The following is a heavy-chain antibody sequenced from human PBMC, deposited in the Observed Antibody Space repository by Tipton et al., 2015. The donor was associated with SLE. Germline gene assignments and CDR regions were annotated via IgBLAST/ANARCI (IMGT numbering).Heavy chain of an antibody. CDR2: LKTDDGYT. J-gene: IGHJ4*02. CDR1: GSGTSNC. V-gene: IGHV3-74*01. Sequence: SLRLSCVASGSGTSNCMHWVRQGPGKGLVWVSRLKTDDGYTSYADSVKGRFTISRDNAKNTLYLQMNSLRAEDTAVYYCIRYNNGWDWGQGTLVTVSS. CDR3: IRYNNGWD. D-gene: IGHD3-10*01.